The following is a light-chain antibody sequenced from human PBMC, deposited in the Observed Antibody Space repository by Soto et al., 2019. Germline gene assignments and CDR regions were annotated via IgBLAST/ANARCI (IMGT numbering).Light chain of an antibody. CDR3: QQYGSSPPIA. V-gene: IGKV3-20*01. CDR2: GAS. Sequence: EIVLTQSPGTLSLSPGERATLSCRASQSVSSSYLAWYQQKPGPPPMLLIYGASSRATGIPDRFSGSGSGEDFTLTISRLEPEDFAVYYCQQYGSSPPIAFGPGTKVDIK. J-gene: IGKJ3*01. CDR1: QSVSSSY.